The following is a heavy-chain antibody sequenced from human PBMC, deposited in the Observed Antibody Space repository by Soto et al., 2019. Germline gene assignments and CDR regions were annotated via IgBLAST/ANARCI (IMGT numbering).Heavy chain of an antibody. CDR3: AKRRPYCSSTSCPMDV. J-gene: IGHJ6*03. CDR1: GFTFSSYA. Sequence: GGSLRLSCAASGFTFSSYAMSWVRQAPGKGLEWVSAISAGGGSTYYADSVKGRFTISRDNSKSTLSLQMNSLRAEDTAVYYCAKRRPYCSSTSCPMDVWGKGTTVTVSS. CDR2: ISAGGGST. V-gene: IGHV3-23*01. D-gene: IGHD2-2*01.